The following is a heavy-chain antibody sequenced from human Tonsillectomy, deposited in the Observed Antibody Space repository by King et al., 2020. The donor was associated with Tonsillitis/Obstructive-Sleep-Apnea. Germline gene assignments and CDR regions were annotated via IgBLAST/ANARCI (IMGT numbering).Heavy chain of an antibody. V-gene: IGHV3-23*04. CDR2: ISGSGGDT. CDR1: GFTFSSYG. CDR3: AKDLRGSRPVPGY. J-gene: IGHJ4*02. Sequence: VQLVESGGGLVQSGGSLRLSCVASGFTFSSYGMNWVRQAPGKGLEWVSGISGSGGDTYYADSVKGRFTISRDNSKNTLWRQMNSLRAEDTAVYYCAKDLRGSRPVPGYWGQGTLVTVSS. D-gene: IGHD3-16*01.